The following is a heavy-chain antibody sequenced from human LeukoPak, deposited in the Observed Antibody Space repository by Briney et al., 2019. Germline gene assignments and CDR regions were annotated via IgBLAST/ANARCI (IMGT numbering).Heavy chain of an antibody. CDR3: ARLNYDFWSGVSEGYYMDV. CDR2: IREDGSEK. V-gene: IGHV3-7*01. J-gene: IGHJ6*03. D-gene: IGHD3-3*01. Sequence: GGSLRLSCTASGFTLSSYWMTWVRQAPGKGLEWVANIREDGSEKYYVDSVKGRFTVSRDNAKNSLYLQVNSLRAEDTAVYYCARLNYDFWSGVSEGYYMDVWGKGTTVTVSS. CDR1: GFTLSSYW.